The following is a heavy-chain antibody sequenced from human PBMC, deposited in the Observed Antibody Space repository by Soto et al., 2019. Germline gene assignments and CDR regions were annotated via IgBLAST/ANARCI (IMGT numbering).Heavy chain of an antibody. V-gene: IGHV3-33*01. CDR1: GFNFRNHG. J-gene: IGHJ4*02. CDR3: TIDVGQNTYSFEY. CDR2: IWYDGSSQ. Sequence: PGGSLRLSCAASGFNFRNHGMHWVRQAPGKGLEWVAVIWYDGSSQYYADSVKGRFTISRDNRENTLYLQMNSLRSDDSAIYYCTIDVGQNTYSFEYWGQGTVVTVSS. D-gene: IGHD3-16*01.